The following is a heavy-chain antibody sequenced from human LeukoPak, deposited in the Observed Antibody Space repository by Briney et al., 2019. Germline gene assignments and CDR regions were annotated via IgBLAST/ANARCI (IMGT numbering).Heavy chain of an antibody. CDR1: GYTFTGYY. CDR3: ARDLITMVRGFDY. J-gene: IGHJ4*02. V-gene: IGHV1-2*02. CDR2: INPNSGGT. Sequence: ASVKVSCKASGYTFTGYYMHWARQAPGQGLEWMGWINPNSGGTNYAQKFQGRVTMTRDASISTAYMELSRLRSDDTAVYYCARDLITMVRGFDYWGQGTLVTVSS. D-gene: IGHD3-10*01.